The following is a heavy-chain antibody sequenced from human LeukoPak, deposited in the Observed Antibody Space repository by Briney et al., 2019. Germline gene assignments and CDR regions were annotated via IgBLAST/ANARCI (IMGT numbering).Heavy chain of an antibody. V-gene: IGHV4-61*08. CDR3: VSYSDSSGYLAYFDF. D-gene: IGHD3-22*01. CDR2: IYYSGST. J-gene: IGHJ4*02. CDR1: GGSVNSGDYY. Sequence: PSETLSLTRSVSGGSVNSGDYYWNWIRQPPGKGLEYIGYIYYSGSTNYNPSLKSRVTMSLDRSKNQFSLRLSSVTAADTAVYYCVSYSDSSGYLAYFDFWGQGTLVTASS.